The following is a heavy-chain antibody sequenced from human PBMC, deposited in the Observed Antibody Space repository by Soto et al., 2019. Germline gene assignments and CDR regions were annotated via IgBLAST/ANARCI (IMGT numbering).Heavy chain of an antibody. V-gene: IGHV3-21*01. CDR2: ISSSSSYI. CDR3: ARDPTHYYDSSGYPPQHGEHWYFDL. J-gene: IGHJ2*01. Sequence: NPGGSLRLSCAASGFTFSSYSMNWVRQAPGKGLEWVSSISSSSSYIYYADSVKGRFTISRDNAKNSLYLQMNSLRAEDTAVYYCARDPTHYYDSSGYPPQHGEHWYFDLWGRGTLVTVSS. D-gene: IGHD3-22*01. CDR1: GFTFSSYS.